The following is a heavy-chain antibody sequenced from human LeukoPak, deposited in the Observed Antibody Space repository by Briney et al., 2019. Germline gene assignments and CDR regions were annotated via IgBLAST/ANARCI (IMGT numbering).Heavy chain of an antibody. CDR2: IYSGGSI. V-gene: IGHV3-53*01. J-gene: IGHJ4*02. CDR3: ARDIGDDYWDY. D-gene: IGHD1-26*01. Sequence: PGGSLRLSCAASGFNVSNNYMSWIRQAPGKGLDWVSVIYSGGSIYYASSVKGRFTIPRDNSKNMVYLQMDSLRAEDTAVYYCARDIGDDYWDYWGQGTLVTVSS. CDR1: GFNVSNNY.